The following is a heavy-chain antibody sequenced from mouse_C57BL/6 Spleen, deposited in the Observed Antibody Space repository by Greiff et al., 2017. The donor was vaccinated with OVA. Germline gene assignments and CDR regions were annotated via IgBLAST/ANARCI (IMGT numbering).Heavy chain of an antibody. CDR3: ARGDTTVVDPYYFDY. CDR1: GYSFTGYY. Sequence: EVQLKESGPELVKPGASVKISCKASGYSFTGYYMNWVKQSPEKSLEWIGEINPSTGGTTYNQKFKAKATLTVDKSSSTAYMQLKSLTSEDSAVYYCARGDTTVVDPYYFDYWGQGTTLTVSS. V-gene: IGHV1-42*01. J-gene: IGHJ2*01. CDR2: INPSTGGT. D-gene: IGHD1-1*01.